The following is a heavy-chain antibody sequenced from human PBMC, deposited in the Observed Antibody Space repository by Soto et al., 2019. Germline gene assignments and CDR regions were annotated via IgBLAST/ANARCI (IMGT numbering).Heavy chain of an antibody. Sequence: SETLSLTCTVSGGSISSSSYYWGWIRQPPGKGLEWIGSIYYSGSTYYNPSLKSRVTISVDTSKNQFSLKLSSVTAADTAVYYCARIRYSGYDLFGRFDPWGQGTLVTVSS. CDR1: GGSISSSSYY. J-gene: IGHJ5*02. CDR2: IYYSGST. V-gene: IGHV4-39*01. CDR3: ARIRYSGYDLFGRFDP. D-gene: IGHD5-12*01.